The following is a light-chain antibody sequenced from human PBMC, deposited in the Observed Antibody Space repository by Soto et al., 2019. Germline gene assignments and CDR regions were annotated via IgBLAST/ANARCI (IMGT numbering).Light chain of an antibody. J-gene: IGLJ1*01. CDR1: SSDVGGYNY. V-gene: IGLV2-14*01. CDR2: DVS. Sequence: QSALTQPASVSGSPGQSITISCTGTSSDVGGYNYVSWYQQHPGKAPKLMIYDVSNRPSGVSNRFSGSKSGNTASLTISGLQAEDEADYYCISYTSSGVFGTGTKLTVL. CDR3: ISYTSSGV.